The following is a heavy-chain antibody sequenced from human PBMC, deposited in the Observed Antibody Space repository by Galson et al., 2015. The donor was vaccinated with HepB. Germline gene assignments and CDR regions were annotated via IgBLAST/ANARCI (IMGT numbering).Heavy chain of an antibody. V-gene: IGHV3-11*06. CDR3: ARAKNWNYHAFDI. CDR2: ISSSSSYT. Sequence: SLRLSCAASGFTFSDYYMSWNRQAPGKGLEWVSYISSSSSYTNYADSVKGRFTISRDNAKNSLYLQMNSLRAEDTAVYYCARAKNWNYHAFDIWGQGTMVTVSS. CDR1: GFTFSDYY. J-gene: IGHJ3*02. D-gene: IGHD1-7*01.